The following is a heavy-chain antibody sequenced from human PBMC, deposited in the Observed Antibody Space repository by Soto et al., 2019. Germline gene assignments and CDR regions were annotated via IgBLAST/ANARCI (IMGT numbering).Heavy chain of an antibody. CDR1: GGTFSSYA. D-gene: IGHD5-12*01. V-gene: IGHV1-69*13. CDR3: ARDCGYSCYDDYYYYYYTHV. Sequence: ASVKVSCKASGGTFSSYAISWVRQAPGQGLEWMGGIIPIFGTANYAQKFQGRVTITADESTSTAYMELSSLRSEDTAVYYCARDCGYSCYDDYYYYYYTHVLGHGPTVT. CDR2: IIPIFGTA. J-gene: IGHJ6*03.